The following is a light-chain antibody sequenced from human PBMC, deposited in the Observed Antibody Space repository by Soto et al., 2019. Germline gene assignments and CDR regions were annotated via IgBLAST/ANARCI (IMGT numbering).Light chain of an antibody. CDR1: QSIDSK. J-gene: IGKJ1*01. V-gene: IGKV3-15*01. CDR2: GAS. CDR3: QQYGSSPWT. Sequence: IVMTQSPATLSVSPGERVTLSCRASQSIDSKLAWYQQRPGQAPRLLLYGASTRATGIPARFSGSGSGTEFTLTISGLQSVDFAVYYCQQYGSSPWTFGQGTKVEIK.